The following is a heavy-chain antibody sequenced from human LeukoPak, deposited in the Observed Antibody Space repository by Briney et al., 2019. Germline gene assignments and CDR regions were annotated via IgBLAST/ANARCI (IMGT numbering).Heavy chain of an antibody. V-gene: IGHV1-69*13. CDR2: IIPIFGTA. D-gene: IGHD3-10*01. Sequence: GASVKVSCKASGGTFSSYAISWVRQAPGQGLEWMGGIIPIFGTANYAQKFQGRVTITADESTSTAYMELSSLRSEDTAVYYCARQGGFGELLYYFDYWGQGTLVTVSS. J-gene: IGHJ4*02. CDR1: GGTFSSYA. CDR3: ARQGGFGELLYYFDY.